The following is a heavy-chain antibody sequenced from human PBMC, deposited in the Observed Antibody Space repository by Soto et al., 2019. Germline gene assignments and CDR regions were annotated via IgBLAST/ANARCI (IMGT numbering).Heavy chain of an antibody. CDR3: ATYSHNYYGPHALDV. D-gene: IGHD3-10*01. J-gene: IGHJ3*01. CDR2: ISNSGSII. Sequence: PGGSLRLSCAASGFTFSDYYMNWIRQAPGKGLEWVSYISNSGSIIFYVDSVKGRFTISRDNAKNLLFLQMNSLRAEDTAVYYCATYSHNYYGPHALDVWGQGTVVTVSS. CDR1: GFTFSDYY. V-gene: IGHV3-11*01.